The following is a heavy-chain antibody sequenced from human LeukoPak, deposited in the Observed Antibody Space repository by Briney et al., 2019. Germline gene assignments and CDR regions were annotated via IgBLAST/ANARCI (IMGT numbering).Heavy chain of an antibody. CDR2: SSSGSSTI. V-gene: IGHV3-48*01. D-gene: IGHD5-24*01. CDR1: GFTFSSYG. Sequence: GGSLRLSCAASGFTFSSYGMHWVRQAPGKGLEWVSYSSSGSSTIYYADSVRGRFTISRDNAKNSLYLQMNSLRAEDTAVYYCARGEQDMATMSIDYWGQGTLVTVSS. J-gene: IGHJ4*02. CDR3: ARGEQDMATMSIDY.